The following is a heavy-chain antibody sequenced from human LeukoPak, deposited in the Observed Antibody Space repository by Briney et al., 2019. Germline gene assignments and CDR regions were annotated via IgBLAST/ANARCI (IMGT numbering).Heavy chain of an antibody. CDR3: TTDWGGRVPPDGLGFDI. J-gene: IGHJ3*02. V-gene: IGHV3-15*01. CDR1: GFTFNKAW. CDR2: IKSKTDGGTP. D-gene: IGHD5-24*01. Sequence: KPGGSLRLSCAGSGFTFNKAWMTWVRQAPGKGLEWVGRIKSKTDGGTPDYAAPVKGRFIISRDDSKNTLYLQMDSLKTEDTAVYYCTTDWGGRVPPDGLGFDIWGQGTMVTVSS.